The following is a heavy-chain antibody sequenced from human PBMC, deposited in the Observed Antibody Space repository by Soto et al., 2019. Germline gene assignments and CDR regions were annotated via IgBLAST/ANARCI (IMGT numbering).Heavy chain of an antibody. CDR1: GFTFSGSE. CDR3: ARASDFSEKTAYYAKSFKWFDP. J-gene: IGHJ5*02. CDR2: ISYDGDNK. D-gene: IGHD3-9*01. Sequence: QVQLLESGGGVVQSGRSMRLSCAASGFTFSGSEMHWVRQAPGKGLEWVAFISYDGDNKYYADSVKGRFTVSRDNSRNTLHLQMDSLRPEDTAVYYCARASDFSEKTAYYAKSFKWFDPWGQGTLLTVSS. V-gene: IGHV3-30*14.